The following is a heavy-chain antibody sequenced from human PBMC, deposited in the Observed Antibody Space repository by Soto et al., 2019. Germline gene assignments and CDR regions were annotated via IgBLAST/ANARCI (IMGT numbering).Heavy chain of an antibody. CDR1: GFTFSSYW. CDR3: ARDRYSYYDFWSGSLPYYYYGMDV. J-gene: IGHJ6*02. V-gene: IGHV3-7*01. D-gene: IGHD3-3*01. CDR2: IKQDGSEK. Sequence: PGWSLRLSCAASGFTFSSYWMSWVRQAPGKGLEWVANIKQDGSEKYYVDSVKGRFTISRDNAKNSLYLQMNSLRAEDTAVYYCARDRYSYYDFWSGSLPYYYYGMDVRGQGTTVTVSS.